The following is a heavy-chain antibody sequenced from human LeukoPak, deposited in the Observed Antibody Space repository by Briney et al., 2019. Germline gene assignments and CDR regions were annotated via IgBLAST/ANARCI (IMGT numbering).Heavy chain of an antibody. CDR3: AVLAMGATTGFDY. D-gene: IGHD1-26*01. CDR2: INPSGGST. Sequence: ASVKVSCKASGYTFTSYYMHWVRQAPGQGREWMGIINPSGGSTSYAQKFQGRVTMTRDMSTSTVYMELSSLRSEDTAVYYCAVLAMGATTGFDYWGQGTLVTVSS. CDR1: GYTFTSYY. J-gene: IGHJ4*02. V-gene: IGHV1-46*01.